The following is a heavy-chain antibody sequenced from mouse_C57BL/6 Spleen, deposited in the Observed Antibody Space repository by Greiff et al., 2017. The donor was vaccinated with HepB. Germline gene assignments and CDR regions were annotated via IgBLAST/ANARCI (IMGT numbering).Heavy chain of an antibody. D-gene: IGHD2-2*01. Sequence: EVQLQESGGGLVKPGGSLKLSCAASGFTFSSYAMSWVRQTPEKRLEWVATISDGGSYTYYPDNVKGRFTISRDNAKNNLYLQMSHLKSEDTAMYYCARGGYDAGYAMDYWGQGTSVTVSS. J-gene: IGHJ4*01. CDR2: ISDGGSYT. V-gene: IGHV5-4*01. CDR3: ARGGYDAGYAMDY. CDR1: GFTFSSYA.